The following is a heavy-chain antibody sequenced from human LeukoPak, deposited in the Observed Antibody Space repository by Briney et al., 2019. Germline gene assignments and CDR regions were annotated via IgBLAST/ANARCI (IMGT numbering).Heavy chain of an antibody. CDR3: ARDRWEAARPDGFDY. D-gene: IGHD6-6*01. CDR1: GYTFTSYG. CDR2: ISAYNGNT. Sequence: SVKVSCKASGYTFTSYGISWVRQAPGQGLEWMGWISAYNGNTNYAQMLQGRVTMTTDTSTGTAYMELRSLRSDDTAVYYCARDRWEAARPDGFDYWGQGTLVTVSS. V-gene: IGHV1-18*01. J-gene: IGHJ4*02.